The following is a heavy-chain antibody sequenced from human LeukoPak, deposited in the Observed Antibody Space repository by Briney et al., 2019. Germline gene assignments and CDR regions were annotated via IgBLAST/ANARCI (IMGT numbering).Heavy chain of an antibody. CDR2: MNPNSGNT. Sequence: ASVKVSCKASGYTFTSYDINWVRQATGQGLEWMGWMNPNSGNTGYAQKFQGRVTITADKSTSTAYMELSSLRSEDTAVYYCARDDSYYDFWSGYYHDYWGQGTLVTVSS. D-gene: IGHD3-3*01. V-gene: IGHV1-8*01. CDR3: ARDDSYYDFWSGYYHDY. J-gene: IGHJ4*02. CDR1: GYTFTSYD.